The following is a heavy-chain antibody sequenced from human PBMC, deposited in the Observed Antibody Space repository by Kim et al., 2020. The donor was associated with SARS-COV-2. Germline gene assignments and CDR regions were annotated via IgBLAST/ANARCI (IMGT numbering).Heavy chain of an antibody. CDR1: GGTFSSYA. CDR2: IIPIFGTA. D-gene: IGHD1-1*01. V-gene: IGHV1-69*13. J-gene: IGHJ6*02. CDR3: ARGIWGTPNAYRDYYYGMDV. Sequence: SVKVSCKASGGTFSSYAISWVRQAPEQGLEWMGGIIPIFGTANYAQKFQGRVTITADESTSTAYMELSSLRSEDTAVYYCARGIWGTPNAYRDYYYGMDVWGQGTTVTVSS.